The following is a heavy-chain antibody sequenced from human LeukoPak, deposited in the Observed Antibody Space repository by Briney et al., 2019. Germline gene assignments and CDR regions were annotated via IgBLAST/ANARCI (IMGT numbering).Heavy chain of an antibody. J-gene: IGHJ4*02. CDR2: ISGSSDII. D-gene: IGHD2-15*01. Sequence: GGSQRLSSAASGFTFSTYGLNRFLQAPGKGLEWVSYISGSSDIIKYADSVKGRFTISRDNAKTSLYLQMNSLRAEDTAVYYFASGDRHTRSWWDDYWGQGTLVTVSS. CDR1: GFTFSTYG. CDR3: ASGDRHTRSWWDDY. V-gene: IGHV3-48*01.